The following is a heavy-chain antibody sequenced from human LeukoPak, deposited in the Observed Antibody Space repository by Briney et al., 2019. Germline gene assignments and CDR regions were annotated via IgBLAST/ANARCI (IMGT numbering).Heavy chain of an antibody. Sequence: GGSLRLSCAASGFTFSSYGMHWARQAPGKGLEWVAVIWYDGSNKYYADSVKGRFTISRDNSKKTLYLQMNSLRAEDTAVYYCARDRITMIRGVTPSDYWGQGTLVTVSS. CDR3: ARDRITMIRGVTPSDY. J-gene: IGHJ4*02. V-gene: IGHV3-33*01. CDR2: IWYDGSNK. CDR1: GFTFSSYG. D-gene: IGHD3-10*01.